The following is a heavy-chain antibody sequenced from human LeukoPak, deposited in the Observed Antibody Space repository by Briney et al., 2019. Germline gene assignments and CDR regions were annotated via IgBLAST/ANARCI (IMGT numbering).Heavy chain of an antibody. CDR3: ARNAAGYSYGWDY. CDR2: IYYSGST. Sequence: SETLSLTCTVSGGSISSSSYYWGWIRQPPGKGLEWIGSIYYSGSTYYNPSLKSRVTISVDTSKNQFSLKLSSVTAADTAVYYCARNAAGYSYGWDYWGQGTLVTVSS. CDR1: GGSISSSSYY. J-gene: IGHJ4*02. V-gene: IGHV4-39*07. D-gene: IGHD5-18*01.